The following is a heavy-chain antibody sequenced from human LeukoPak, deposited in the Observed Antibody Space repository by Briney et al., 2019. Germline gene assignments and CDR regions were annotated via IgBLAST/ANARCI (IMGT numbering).Heavy chain of an antibody. CDR3: STNEYSYGLNAGSRNLDY. D-gene: IGHD5-18*01. Sequence: ASVKVSCKASGGTFSSYAISWVRQAPGQGLEWMGWINPNSGGTNYAQKFQGRVTMTRDTSISTAYMELSRLRSDDTAVYYCSTNEYSYGLNAGSRNLDYWGQGTLVTVSS. V-gene: IGHV1-2*02. CDR1: GGTFSSYA. CDR2: INPNSGGT. J-gene: IGHJ4*02.